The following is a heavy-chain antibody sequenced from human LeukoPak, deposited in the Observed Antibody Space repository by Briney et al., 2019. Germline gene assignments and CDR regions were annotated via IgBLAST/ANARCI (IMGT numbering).Heavy chain of an antibody. CDR1: GFTFSSYW. J-gene: IGHJ4*02. Sequence: GGSLRPSCAASGFTFSSYWMHWVRQAPGKGLVWVSRINSDGSSTSYADSVKGRFTISRDNAKNTLYLQMNSLRAEDTAVYYCAKALRSSGRIPFDYWGQGTLVTVSS. V-gene: IGHV3-74*01. D-gene: IGHD3-10*01. CDR3: AKALRSSGRIPFDY. CDR2: INSDGSST.